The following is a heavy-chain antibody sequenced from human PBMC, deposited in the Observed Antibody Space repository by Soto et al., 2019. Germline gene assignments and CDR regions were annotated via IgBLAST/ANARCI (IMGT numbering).Heavy chain of an antibody. Sequence: QVQLVQSGAEVKKPGSSVKVSCKASGATFSNYAITWVRQAPGQGLEWVARIIPIFGTTNVAQKFQGRVTLPAEQSTTTAYMELSGLRSDDTAVYFCAKDAGADGYFGNWLDPWGQGTLVTVSS. V-gene: IGHV1-69*15. J-gene: IGHJ5*02. CDR1: GATFSNYA. D-gene: IGHD5-12*01. CDR3: AKDAGADGYFGNWLDP. CDR2: IIPIFGTT.